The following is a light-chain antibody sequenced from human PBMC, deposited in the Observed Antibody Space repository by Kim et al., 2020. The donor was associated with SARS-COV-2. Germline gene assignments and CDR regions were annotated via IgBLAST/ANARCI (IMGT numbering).Light chain of an antibody. J-gene: IGKJ4*01. Sequence: FPSETAAPSSRPGRPNASIWLAWYQQEPGQAPRLLIFGASTRATGIPDRFSGRRSESGFTLTISRLQSEDFGVYYCQHFGAWPMPFGGGTKVDIK. CDR2: GAS. CDR3: QHFGAWPMP. V-gene: IGKV3-20*01. CDR1: RPNASIW.